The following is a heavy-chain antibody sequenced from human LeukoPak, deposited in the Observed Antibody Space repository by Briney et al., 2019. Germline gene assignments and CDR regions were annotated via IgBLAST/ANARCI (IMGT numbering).Heavy chain of an antibody. CDR3: AAAAGRYYYGMDV. CDR2: IYYSGST. Sequence: PSETLSLTCTVSGGSISSGDYYWSWIRQPPGKGLEWIGYIYYSGSTYYNPSLKSRVTISVDTSKNQFSLKLSSVTAADTAVYYCAAAAGRYYYGMDVWGQGTTVTVSS. D-gene: IGHD6-13*01. V-gene: IGHV4-30-4*01. J-gene: IGHJ6*02. CDR1: GGSISSGDYY.